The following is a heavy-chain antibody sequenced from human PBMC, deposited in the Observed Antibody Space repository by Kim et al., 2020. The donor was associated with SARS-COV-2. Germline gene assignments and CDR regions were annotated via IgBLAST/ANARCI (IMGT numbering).Heavy chain of an antibody. CDR3: VNAPNINVVVPAAPRVSSGGVDV. CDR1: GFTFSSYA. J-gene: IGHJ6*02. Sequence: GGSLRLSCAASGFTFSSYAMSWVRQAPGKGLEWVSAISGSGGCTYYADSVKGRFTISRDNSKNTLYLQMNSLRAEDTAVYYCVNAPNINVVVPAAPRVSSGGVDVWGQGTTVTVSS. CDR2: ISGSGGCT. V-gene: IGHV3-23*01. D-gene: IGHD2-2*01.